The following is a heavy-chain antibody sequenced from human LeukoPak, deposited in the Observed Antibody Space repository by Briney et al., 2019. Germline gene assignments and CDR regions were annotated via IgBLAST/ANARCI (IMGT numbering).Heavy chain of an antibody. D-gene: IGHD6-19*01. CDR2: ISPSSSAI. CDR3: ARQFSGWYPRGPDY. Sequence: GGSLRLSCAASGFTFSNYYMNWVRQAPGKGLEWVSSISPSSSAIYYADSVKGRFTISRDNAENSVYLQMNSLRDEDTAVYYCARQFSGWYPRGPDYWGQGTLVTVSS. V-gene: IGHV3-48*02. CDR1: GFTFSNYY. J-gene: IGHJ4*02.